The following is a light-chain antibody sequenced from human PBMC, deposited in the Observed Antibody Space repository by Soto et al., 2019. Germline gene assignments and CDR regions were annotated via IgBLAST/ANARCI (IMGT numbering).Light chain of an antibody. CDR1: QSISPW. CDR2: RAS. V-gene: IGKV1-5*03. CDR3: QQYRGRPYT. J-gene: IGKJ2*01. Sequence: DIQMTQSPSTLSAYVGERVTITCRASQSISPWLAWYQKKPGKYPNLLIYRASNLQTGVPSRFSGSGSGTEFTLTINSLQPDDFATYYCQQYRGRPYTFGQGTKLEIE.